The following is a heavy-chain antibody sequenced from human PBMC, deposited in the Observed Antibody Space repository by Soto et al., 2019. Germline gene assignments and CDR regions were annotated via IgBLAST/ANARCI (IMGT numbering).Heavy chain of an antibody. Sequence: QVQLQESGPGLVKPSETLSLTCAVSGYSITSSSFWGWIRQPPGKGLVWIGSIYLGGTTYYDPSLKSRVTISVDTSRNEFSLRLTSVTAADTAVYYCARPRPNFGAVDSWGQGTLVTVST. CDR2: IYLGGTT. CDR1: GYSITSSSF. V-gene: IGHV4-38-2*01. CDR3: ARPRPNFGAVDS. J-gene: IGHJ4*02. D-gene: IGHD3-10*01.